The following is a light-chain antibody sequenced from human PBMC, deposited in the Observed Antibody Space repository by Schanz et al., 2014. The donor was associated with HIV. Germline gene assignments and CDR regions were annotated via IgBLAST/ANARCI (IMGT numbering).Light chain of an antibody. CDR2: ANT. J-gene: IGLJ3*02. Sequence: QSVLTQPPSVSGAPGQRVAISCSGSRSNIGAGYDVHWYHHLPGTAPKLLIYANTNRPSGVPDRFSASKSGTSASLAITGLQAEDEAHYYCQSYDSSLSGWVFGGGTKLTVL. CDR1: RSNIGAGYD. V-gene: IGLV1-40*01. CDR3: QSYDSSLSGWV.